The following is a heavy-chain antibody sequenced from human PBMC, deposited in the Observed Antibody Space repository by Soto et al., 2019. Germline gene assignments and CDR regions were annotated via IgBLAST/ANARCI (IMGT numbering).Heavy chain of an antibody. V-gene: IGHV3-23*01. Sequence: EVQLLESGGGLVQPGGSLRLSCAASGFTFSSYAMSWVRQAPGKGLEWVSAISGSGGSTYYADSVKGRFTISRDNSKNALYLQMNSLRAEYTAVYYCAKDSRGCTNGVCYKTGGAFDIWGQGTMVTVSS. J-gene: IGHJ3*02. CDR2: ISGSGGST. CDR1: GFTFSSYA. CDR3: AKDSRGCTNGVCYKTGGAFDI. D-gene: IGHD2-8*01.